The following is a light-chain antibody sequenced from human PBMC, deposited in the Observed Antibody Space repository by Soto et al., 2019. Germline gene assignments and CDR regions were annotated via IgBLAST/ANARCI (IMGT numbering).Light chain of an antibody. CDR3: AAWDDTLNGHVV. J-gene: IGLJ2*01. CDR2: STN. V-gene: IGLV1-44*01. Sequence: QSVLTQPPSASGTPGQRVTISCSGSSSNIGSNSANWYQQLPGTAPKPVMYSTNQRPSGVPDRFSGSKSGTSASLAISDLQSEDEADYYCAAWDDTLNGHVVFGGGTKLTVL. CDR1: SSNIGSNS.